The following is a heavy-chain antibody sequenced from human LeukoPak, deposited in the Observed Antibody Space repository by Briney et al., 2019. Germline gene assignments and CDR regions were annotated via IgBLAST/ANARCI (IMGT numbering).Heavy chain of an antibody. V-gene: IGHV4-34*01. CDR1: GGTFSGYC. CDR3: ARGDTVAGRPGRFDY. J-gene: IGHJ4*02. CDR2: INRSGST. Sequence: SETLSLTCAAYGGTFSGYCWSWIRQPPGKGLEWVGEINRSGSTNYNPSLKSRVTTSVDTSKNQVSLKVSSVTAADTAVYYCARGDTVAGRPGRFDYWGQGTLVTVSS. D-gene: IGHD6-6*01.